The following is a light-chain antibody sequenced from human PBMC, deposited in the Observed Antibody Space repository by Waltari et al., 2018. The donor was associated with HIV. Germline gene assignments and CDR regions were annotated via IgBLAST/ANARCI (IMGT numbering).Light chain of an antibody. CDR2: AAS. CDR3: HQANTFPYT. J-gene: IGKJ2*01. Sequence: DTQMTQSPSSVSASVGDSVTRTCRATQDVGTGLACYQQRPGKAPSILIYAASHWKSGVPSRFSGSGSGTDFTLTISSLQPEDFATYYCHQANTFPYTFGQGTKLEMK. V-gene: IGKV1-12*01. CDR1: QDVGTG.